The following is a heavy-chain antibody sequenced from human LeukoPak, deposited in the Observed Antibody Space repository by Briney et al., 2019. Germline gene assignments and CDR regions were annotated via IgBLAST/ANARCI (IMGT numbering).Heavy chain of an antibody. V-gene: IGHV4-59*08. CDR2: IYYSGST. CDR1: GGSISSYY. Sequence: SETLSLTCTVSGGSISSYYWSWIRQPPGKGLEWIGYIYYSGSTNYNPSLKSRVTISVDTSKNQFSLKLSSVTAADTAVYYCARHEGYDILTGYSYYFDYWGQGTLVTVSS. J-gene: IGHJ4*02. D-gene: IGHD3-9*01. CDR3: ARHEGYDILTGYSYYFDY.